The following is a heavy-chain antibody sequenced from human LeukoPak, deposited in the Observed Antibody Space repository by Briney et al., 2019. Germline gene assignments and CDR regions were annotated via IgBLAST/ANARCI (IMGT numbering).Heavy chain of an antibody. D-gene: IGHD5-18*01. J-gene: IGHJ4*02. CDR2: ISYDGSNK. V-gene: IGHV3-30*18. Sequence: GRSLRLSCAASRFTFSSYGMHWVRQAPGNGLEWVALISYDGSNKYCTDSVKGRFTISRDNSKNTLYLQMDSLRAEDTAVFYCAKDRGYSYGYFDYWGQGTLVTVSS. CDR1: RFTFSSYG. CDR3: AKDRGYSYGYFDY.